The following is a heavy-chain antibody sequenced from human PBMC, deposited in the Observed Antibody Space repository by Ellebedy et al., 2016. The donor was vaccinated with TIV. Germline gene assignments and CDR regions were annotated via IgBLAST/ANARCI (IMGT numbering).Heavy chain of an antibody. J-gene: IGHJ4*02. V-gene: IGHV1-69*13. CDR2: IIPIFGTT. Sequence: SVKVSCXASGGTFSSDSISWVRQAPGQGLEWLGGIIPIFGTTKYSQKFQGRITITADESTSAAYMELSSLKSEDTAVYYCSRVGHSSDWAPGWGQGTLVTVSS. D-gene: IGHD6-19*01. CDR1: GGTFSSDS. CDR3: SRVGHSSDWAPG.